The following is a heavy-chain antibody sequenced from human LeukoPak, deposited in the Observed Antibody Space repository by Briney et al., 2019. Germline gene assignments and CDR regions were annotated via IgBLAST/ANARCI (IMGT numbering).Heavy chain of an antibody. Sequence: GGSLRLSWAASGFTFSYYSMNWVRQAPGEGVGWVSFISSSSSYIYYADSVKGRFTISRDNAKNSLYLQMNSLRAEDTAVYYCARECPTYYYDSSSENFDYWGQGTLVTVSS. CDR3: ARECPTYYYDSSSENFDY. J-gene: IGHJ4*02. CDR1: GFTFSYYS. V-gene: IGHV3-21*01. D-gene: IGHD3-22*01. CDR2: ISSSSSYI.